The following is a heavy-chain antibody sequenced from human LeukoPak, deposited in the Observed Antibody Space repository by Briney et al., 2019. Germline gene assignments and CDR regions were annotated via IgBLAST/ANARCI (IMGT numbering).Heavy chain of an antibody. J-gene: IGHJ4*02. CDR1: GFTFSSYG. V-gene: IGHV3-30*03. CDR3: AGALRLGELSSLDY. D-gene: IGHD3-16*02. Sequence: GGSLRLSCAASGFTFSSYGMHWVRQAPGKGLEWVAVISYDGSNKYYADSVKGRFTISRDNAKSSLYLQMNSLRAEDTAVYYCAGALRLGELSSLDYWGQGTLVTVSS. CDR2: ISYDGSNK.